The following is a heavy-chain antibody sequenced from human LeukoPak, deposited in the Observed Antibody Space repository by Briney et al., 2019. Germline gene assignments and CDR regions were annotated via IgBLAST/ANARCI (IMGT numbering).Heavy chain of an antibody. Sequence: SETLSLTCTVSGGAISSYYWSWIRQPPGKGLEWIGNIYDSGSTNYNPSLKSRVTISVDTSKNQCSLKLSSVTAADTAVYYCARQSISGSSLSYFDYWGQGTLVNVPS. CDR1: GGAISSYY. D-gene: IGHD3-22*01. V-gene: IGHV4-59*01. CDR2: IYDSGST. CDR3: ARQSISGSSLSYFDY. J-gene: IGHJ4*02.